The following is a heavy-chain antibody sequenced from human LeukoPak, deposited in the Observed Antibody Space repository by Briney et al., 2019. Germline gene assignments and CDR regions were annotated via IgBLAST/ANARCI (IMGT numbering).Heavy chain of an antibody. CDR1: GFTFSSYA. CDR2: ISYDGSNK. Sequence: GRSLRLSCAASGFTFSSYAMHWVRQAPGKGLEWVAVISYDGSNKYYADSVKGRFTISRDNSKNTLYLQMNSLRAEDTAVYYCVQGGNMAARVPVGLDQWGQGTLVTVSS. CDR3: VQGGNMAARVPVGLDQ. V-gene: IGHV3-30*04. J-gene: IGHJ4*02. D-gene: IGHD6-6*01.